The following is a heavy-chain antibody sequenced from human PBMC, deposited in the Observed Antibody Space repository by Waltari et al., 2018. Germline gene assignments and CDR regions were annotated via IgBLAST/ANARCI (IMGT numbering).Heavy chain of an antibody. J-gene: IGHJ4*02. D-gene: IGHD2-21*02. V-gene: IGHV3-7*04. CDR3: ARGVTTVEY. Sequence: EVQLVESGGGLVQPGGSLRLAWSGSGFTFTNHWMSWVRQAPGKGPEWVASIKQDGSEKYYVDSMKGRFTISRDNAKNSLSLQMDSLRAEDTAVYFCARGVTTVEYWGQGTLVTVSS. CDR1: GFTFTNHW. CDR2: IKQDGSEK.